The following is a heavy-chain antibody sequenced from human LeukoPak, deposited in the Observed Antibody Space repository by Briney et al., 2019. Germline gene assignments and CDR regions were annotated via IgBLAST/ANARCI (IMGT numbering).Heavy chain of an antibody. CDR2: IYHADDNT. V-gene: IGHV3-23*01. CDR1: VFTYRHYH. J-gene: IGHJ4*02. D-gene: IGHD6-19*01. CDR3: ARKAVATAGITLDN. Sequence: GGSLRLSCTASVFTYRHYHIPWLPQAPGKGLERVSHIYHADDNTLYADSVRGRFTLSRDSSKNTLYLQMNSLRAEDTATYYCARKAVATAGITLDNWGQGNVVTVSS.